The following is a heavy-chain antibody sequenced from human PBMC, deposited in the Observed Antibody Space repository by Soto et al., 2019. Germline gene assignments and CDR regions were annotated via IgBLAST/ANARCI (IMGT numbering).Heavy chain of an antibody. D-gene: IGHD3-10*01. V-gene: IGHV3-53*01. CDR1: GFTVSNNY. CDR2: IYSGGYT. CDR3: GTPPGGGGY. J-gene: IGHJ4*02. Sequence: EVQLVESGGGLIQPGGSLRLSCAVSGFTVSNNYMSWVRQAPGKGLEGVSVIYSGGYTAYGDSVKGRFTISRDNSKNTLFLQMNTRAAAAPAVYFLGTPPGGGGYWGQGTLVTVSS.